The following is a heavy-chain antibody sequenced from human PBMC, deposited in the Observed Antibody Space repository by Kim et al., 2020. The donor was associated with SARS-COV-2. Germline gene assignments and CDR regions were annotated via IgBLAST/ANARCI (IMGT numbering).Heavy chain of an antibody. J-gene: IGHJ3*02. Sequence: SVKVSCTTSGRTFSTYATHWVRQAPGQGLEWIGGIIPIFGTIDYAQKFQGRVTITADESTSTTYLEVTSLASEDAAIYYCARSLVELEPLSAFDIWGQGTKVTVSS. CDR1: GRTFSTYA. CDR2: IIPIFGTI. D-gene: IGHD1-1*01. CDR3: ARSLVELEPLSAFDI. V-gene: IGHV1-69*13.